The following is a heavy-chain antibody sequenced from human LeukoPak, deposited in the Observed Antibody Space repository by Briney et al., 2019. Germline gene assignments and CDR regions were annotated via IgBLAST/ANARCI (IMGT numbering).Heavy chain of an antibody. CDR1: GFTFSRCA. D-gene: IGHD3-9*01. Sequence: GGSLRLSCAASGFTFSRCAMNWVRQAPGKGLEWVSTVSSSGGVTNYADSVKGRFTISRDNSRNTLYLQMNSLRAEDTAVYYCAKDLTSGTWYVGSDYWGQGTLVTVS. CDR3: AKDLTSGTWYVGSDY. CDR2: VSSSGGVT. J-gene: IGHJ4*02. V-gene: IGHV3-23*01.